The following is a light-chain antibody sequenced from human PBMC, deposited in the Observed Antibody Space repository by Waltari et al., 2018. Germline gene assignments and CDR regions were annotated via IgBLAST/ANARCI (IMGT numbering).Light chain of an antibody. Sequence: QSLLTQPPSISGAPGQRVTISCSGGSSNLGRNSVNWYEPVPGTAPKLLIFRSDQRPSGVSDRFSGSKSGTSASLTITGLLSADEADYICAAWDDSLNAWIFGGGTRLTVL. V-gene: IGLV1-44*01. CDR3: AAWDDSLNAWI. CDR2: RSD. J-gene: IGLJ3*02. CDR1: SSNLGRNS.